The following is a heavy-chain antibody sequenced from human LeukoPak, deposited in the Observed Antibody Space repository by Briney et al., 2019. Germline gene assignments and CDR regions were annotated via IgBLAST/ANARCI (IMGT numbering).Heavy chain of an antibody. J-gene: IGHJ4*02. CDR1: GFTFSSYW. D-gene: IGHD2-8*01. Sequence: GGSLRLSCVASGFTFSSYWMSWVRRAPGKGLEWVANIKQDGSEKYYVDSVKGRFTISRDNAKNSLYLQMNSLRAEDTAVYYCARDCYGVCYKGIDYWGQGTLVTVSS. CDR3: ARDCYGVCYKGIDY. CDR2: IKQDGSEK. V-gene: IGHV3-7*01.